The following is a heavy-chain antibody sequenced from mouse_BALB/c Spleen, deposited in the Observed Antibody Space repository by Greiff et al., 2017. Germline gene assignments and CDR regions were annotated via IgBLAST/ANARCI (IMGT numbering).Heavy chain of an antibody. J-gene: IGHJ4*01. CDR1: GFTFSDYY. CDR2: ISDGGSYT. CDR3: ARVLLPYYAMDY. Sequence: EVKVVESGGGLVKPGGSLKLSCAASGFTFSDYYMYWVRQTPEKRLEWVATISDGGSYTYYPDSVKGRFTISRDNAKNNLYLQMSSLKSEDTAMYYCARVLLPYYAMDYWGQGTSVTVSS. V-gene: IGHV5-4*02. D-gene: IGHD1-1*01.